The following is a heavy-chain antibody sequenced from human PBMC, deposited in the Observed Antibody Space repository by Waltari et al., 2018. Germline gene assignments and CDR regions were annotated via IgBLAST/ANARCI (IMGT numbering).Heavy chain of an antibody. J-gene: IGHJ6*02. D-gene: IGHD2-2*01. CDR2: INPNSGGT. CDR1: GYTFTGYY. CDR3: ASSMSSTGYYYGMDV. V-gene: IGHV1-2*04. Sequence: QVQLVQSGAEVKKPGASVKVSCKASGYTFTGYYMHWVRQAPGQGLEWMGWINPNSGGTNYAQKFQGWVTMTRDTSISTAYMELSRLRSDDTAVYYCASSMSSTGYYYGMDVWGQGTTVTVSS.